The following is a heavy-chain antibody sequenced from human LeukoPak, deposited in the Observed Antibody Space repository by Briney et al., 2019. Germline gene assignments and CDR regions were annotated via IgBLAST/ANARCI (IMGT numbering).Heavy chain of an antibody. J-gene: IGHJ3*02. CDR2: IIAILSQA. Sequence: SVKVSCKASGGTFSTYAISWVRQAPGQGLEWMGRIIAILSQANYAQKFRGRVSTTADESTTTAYLELSRLRSEDTAVYYCATGGDYRDAFDMWGQGTMVTVSS. CDR3: ATGGDYRDAFDM. V-gene: IGHV1-69*11. CDR1: GGTFSTYA. D-gene: IGHD4-17*01.